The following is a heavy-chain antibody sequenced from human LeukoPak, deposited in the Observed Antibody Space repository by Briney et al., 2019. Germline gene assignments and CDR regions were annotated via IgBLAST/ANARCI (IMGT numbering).Heavy chain of an antibody. J-gene: IGHJ4*02. V-gene: IGHV3-20*04. Sequence: GGSLRLSCAASGFTFDDYGMSWVRQAPGKGLEWVSGINWNGGSTGYADSVKGRFTISRDNAKNPLYLQMNSLRAEDTALYYCARGGVAADDSPYWGQGTLVTVSS. CDR3: ARGGVAADDSPY. CDR2: INWNGGST. CDR1: GFTFDDYG. D-gene: IGHD6-13*01.